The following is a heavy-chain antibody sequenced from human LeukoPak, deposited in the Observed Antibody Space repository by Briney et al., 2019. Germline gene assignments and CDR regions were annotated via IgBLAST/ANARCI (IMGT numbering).Heavy chain of an antibody. CDR1: GYTFTSYG. CDR2: ISAYNGNT. V-gene: IGHV1-18*01. CDR3: ARDRQRDTVATGSAH. D-gene: IGHD5-12*01. Sequence: ASVKVSCKASGYTFTSYGISWVRQAPGQGLEWMGWISAYNGNTNYAQKLQGRVTMTTDTSTSTAYMELRSLRSDDTAVYYCARDRQRDTVATGSAHWGQGTLVSVSS. J-gene: IGHJ4*02.